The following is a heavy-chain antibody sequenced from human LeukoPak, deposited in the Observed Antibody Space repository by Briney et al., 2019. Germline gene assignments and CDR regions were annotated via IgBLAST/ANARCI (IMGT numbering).Heavy chain of an antibody. CDR1: GYTFTSYD. CDR2: MNPNSGNT. CDR3: ARVGYCSSTSCYQDYYYYGMDV. Sequence: ASVKVSCTASGYTFTSYDINWVRQAAGQGLEWMGWMNPNSGNTGYAQKFQGRVTMTRNTSISTAYMELSSLRSEDTAVYYCARVGYCSSTSCYQDYYYYGMDVWGQGTTVIVSS. J-gene: IGHJ6*02. V-gene: IGHV1-8*01. D-gene: IGHD2-2*01.